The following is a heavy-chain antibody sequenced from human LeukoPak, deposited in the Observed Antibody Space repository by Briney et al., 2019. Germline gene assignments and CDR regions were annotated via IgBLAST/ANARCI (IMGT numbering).Heavy chain of an antibody. CDR2: ISAYNGNT. CDR1: GYTFASYG. J-gene: IGHJ6*02. Sequence: ASVKVSCKASGYTFASYGITWVRQAPGQGLEWMGWISAYNGNTYYAQKFQGRVTITADESTSTAYMELGSLRSEDTAVYYCARDLSGDAVAPVRGYYYGMDVWGQGTTVTVSS. D-gene: IGHD6-19*01. V-gene: IGHV1-18*01. CDR3: ARDLSGDAVAPVRGYYYGMDV.